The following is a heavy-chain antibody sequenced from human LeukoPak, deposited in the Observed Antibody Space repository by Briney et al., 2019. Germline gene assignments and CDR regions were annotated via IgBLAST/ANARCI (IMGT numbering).Heavy chain of an antibody. D-gene: IGHD2-2*01. Sequence: GGSLRLSCAASGFTFSSYVMHWVRQAPGKGLEWVAVIWYDGSNKYYADSVKGRFTISRDNSKNTLYLQMNSLRAEDTAVYYCAGTVVVPADYGMDVWGQGTTVTVSS. CDR3: AGTVVVPADYGMDV. CDR2: IWYDGSNK. V-gene: IGHV3-33*01. J-gene: IGHJ6*02. CDR1: GFTFSSYV.